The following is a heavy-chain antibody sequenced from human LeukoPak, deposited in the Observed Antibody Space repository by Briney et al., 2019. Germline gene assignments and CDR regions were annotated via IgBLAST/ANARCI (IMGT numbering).Heavy chain of an antibody. Sequence: PSETLSLTCTLSGGAISSGAYYWSWIRQPPGKGVEWIGYIYYSGSIYYNPSLKSPVTISVDTSKNQFSLKLSSVTAADTAVYYCARDRRLGGSGSYYTFDYWGQGTLVTVSS. CDR2: IYYSGSI. D-gene: IGHD3-10*01. V-gene: IGHV4-30-4*01. CDR1: GGAISSGAYY. J-gene: IGHJ4*02. CDR3: ARDRRLGGSGSYYTFDY.